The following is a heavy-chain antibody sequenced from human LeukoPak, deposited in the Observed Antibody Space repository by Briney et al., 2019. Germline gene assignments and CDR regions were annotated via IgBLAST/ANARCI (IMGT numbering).Heavy chain of an antibody. CDR3: ARDLGSGVGDAFDI. D-gene: IGHD3-10*01. CDR1: GYTFTSYY. J-gene: IGHJ3*02. Sequence: ASVRVSCKASGYTFTSYYMHWVRQAPGQGLEWMGIINPSGGSTSYAQRFQGRVTMTRDMSTSTVYMELSSLRSEDTAVYYCARDLGSGVGDAFDIWGQGTMVTVSS. CDR2: INPSGGST. V-gene: IGHV1-46*01.